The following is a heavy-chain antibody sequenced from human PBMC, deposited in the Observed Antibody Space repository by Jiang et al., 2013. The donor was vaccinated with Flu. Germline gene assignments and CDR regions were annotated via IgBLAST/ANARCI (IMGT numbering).Heavy chain of an antibody. CDR3: ARGEVVVPAASTMASWFDP. J-gene: IGHJ5*02. V-gene: IGHV4-34*01. CDR2: INHSGST. D-gene: IGHD2-2*01. Sequence: KPSETLSLTCAVYGGSFSNYYWSWIRQPPGKGLEWIGEINHSGSTNYNPSLKSRVTISVDTSKNQFSLKLSSVTAADTAVYYCARGEVVVPAASTMASWFDPWGQGTLVTVSS. CDR1: GGSFSNYY.